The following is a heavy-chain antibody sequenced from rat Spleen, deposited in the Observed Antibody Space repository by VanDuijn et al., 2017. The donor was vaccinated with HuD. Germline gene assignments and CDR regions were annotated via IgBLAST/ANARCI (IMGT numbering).Heavy chain of an antibody. CDR2: MRYNGDT. CDR3: ARWDH. Sequence: QVHLKESGPGLVQPSQTLSLTCTVSGFSLTGNNVHWVRQPPGKGLEWMGRMRYNGDTSYNSALKSRLSISRDTSKSQVFLKMNSLQTEDTAMYFCARWDHWGQGTLVTVSS. V-gene: IGHV2-63*01. D-gene: IGHD5-1*01. J-gene: IGHJ3*01. CDR1: GFSLTGNN.